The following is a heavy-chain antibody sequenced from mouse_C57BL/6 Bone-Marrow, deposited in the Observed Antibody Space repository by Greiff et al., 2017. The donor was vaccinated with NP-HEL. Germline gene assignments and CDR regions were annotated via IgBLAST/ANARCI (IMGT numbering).Heavy chain of an antibody. CDR2: ISSGGSYT. J-gene: IGHJ2*01. CDR3: ARQGDGDFDY. Sequence: EVQLVESGGDLVKPGGSLKLSCAASGFTFSSYGMSWVRQTPDKRLEWVATISSGGSYTYYPDSVKGRFTISRDNAKNTLYLQMSSLKSEDTAMYYCARQGDGDFDYWGQGTTLTVSS. V-gene: IGHV5-6*01. CDR1: GFTFSSYG.